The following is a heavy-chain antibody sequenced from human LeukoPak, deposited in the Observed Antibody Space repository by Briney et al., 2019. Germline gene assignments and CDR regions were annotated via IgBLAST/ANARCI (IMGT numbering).Heavy chain of an antibody. CDR3: ARDSEIAVASYYFDY. V-gene: IGHV1-46*01. Sequence: ASVKVSCKASGYTFTSYYMHWVRQAPGQGLEWMGGIIPIFGTANYAQKFQGRVTMTRDTSTSTVYMELSSLRSEDTAVYYCARDSEIAVASYYFDYWGQGTLVTVSS. D-gene: IGHD6-19*01. CDR2: IIPIFGTA. CDR1: GYTFTSYY. J-gene: IGHJ4*02.